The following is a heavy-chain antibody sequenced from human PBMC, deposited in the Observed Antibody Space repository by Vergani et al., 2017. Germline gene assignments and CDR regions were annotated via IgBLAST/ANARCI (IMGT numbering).Heavy chain of an antibody. CDR2: MNPNSGNT. D-gene: IGHD3-22*01. J-gene: IGHJ4*02. V-gene: IGHV1-8*01. CDR1: GYTFTSYD. CDR3: AKGKNYDSSGYFDY. Sequence: QVQLVQSGAEVKKPGASVKVSCKASGYTFTSYDINWVRQATGQGLEWMGWMNPNSGNTGYAQKFQGRVTMTRNTSISTAYMELSSLRAEDTALYYCAKGKNYDSSGYFDYWGQGTLVTVSS.